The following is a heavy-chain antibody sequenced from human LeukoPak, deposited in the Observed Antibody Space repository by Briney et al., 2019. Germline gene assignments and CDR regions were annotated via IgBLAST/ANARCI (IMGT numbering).Heavy chain of an antibody. CDR1: GFTFNSYA. Sequence: GGSLRLSCSASGFTFNSYAMHWVRQAPGKGLEYVSAISSNGGTTYHADSVKGRFTIPRDNSQNTLYLQMSSLRDEDTAVYYCVKALSSTVTTKRKFDYWGQGTLVTVSS. D-gene: IGHD4-17*01. V-gene: IGHV3-64D*06. CDR3: VKALSSTVTTKRKFDY. CDR2: ISSNGGTT. J-gene: IGHJ4*02.